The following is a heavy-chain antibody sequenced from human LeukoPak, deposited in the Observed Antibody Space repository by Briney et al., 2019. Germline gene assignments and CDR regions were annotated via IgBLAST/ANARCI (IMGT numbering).Heavy chain of an antibody. Sequence: PSETLSLTCAVYGGSFSGYYWSWIRQPPGKGLEWIGEINHSGSTNYNPSLKSRVTISVDTSKNQFSLKLSSVTAADTAVYYCAREEVEADSYDSSGYYFDYWGQGTLVTVSS. CDR3: AREEVEADSYDSSGYYFDY. CDR1: GGSFSGYY. CDR2: INHSGST. D-gene: IGHD3-22*01. V-gene: IGHV4-34*01. J-gene: IGHJ4*02.